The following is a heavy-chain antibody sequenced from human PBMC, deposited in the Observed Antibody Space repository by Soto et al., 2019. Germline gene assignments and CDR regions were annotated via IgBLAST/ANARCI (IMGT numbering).Heavy chain of an antibody. J-gene: IGHJ4*02. CDR3: AKALGELSPESYDY. CDR1: GFTFSSYA. CDR2: ISYDGSDK. D-gene: IGHD3-16*02. Sequence: GGSLRLSCAASGFTFSSYAMHWVRQAPGKGLEWVAAISYDGSDKYYADSVKGRFTISRDNSKNTLNLQMNSLRADDTAVYYCAKALGELSPESYDYWGQGTLVTVSS. V-gene: IGHV3-30*18.